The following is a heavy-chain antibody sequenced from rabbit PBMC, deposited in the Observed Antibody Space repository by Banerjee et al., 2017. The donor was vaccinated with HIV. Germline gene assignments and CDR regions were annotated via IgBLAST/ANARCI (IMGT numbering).Heavy chain of an antibody. CDR2: IAGGSSGDT. CDR1: GFSFSSSYW. V-gene: IGHV1S45*01. D-gene: IGHD4-1*01. CDR3: ARDLAGVIGWNFGL. J-gene: IGHJ6*01. Sequence: QEQLVESGGGLVKPEGSLTLTCTASGFSFSSSYWICWVRQAPGKGLELVACIAGGSSGDTDYASWVNGRFTISSDNAQNTVFLQLHGLTAADTATYFCARDLAGVIGWNFGLWGPGTLVTVS.